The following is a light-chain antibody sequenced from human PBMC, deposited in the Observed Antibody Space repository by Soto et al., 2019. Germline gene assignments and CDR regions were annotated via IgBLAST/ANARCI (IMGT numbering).Light chain of an antibody. J-gene: IGLJ2*01. CDR3: CSYAGISTYVV. Sequence: QSALTPPASVSGSPGQSITISCTGTSSDVGSYNLVSWYQQHPGKAPKLMIYEDSKRPSGVSNRFSGSKSGNMASLTISGLQAEDEADYYCCSYAGISTYVVFGGGTKLTVL. CDR2: EDS. V-gene: IGLV2-23*01. CDR1: SSDVGSYNL.